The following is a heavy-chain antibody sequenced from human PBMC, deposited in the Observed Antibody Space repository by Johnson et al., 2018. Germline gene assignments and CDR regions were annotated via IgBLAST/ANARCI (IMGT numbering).Heavy chain of an antibody. V-gene: IGHV3-74*02. J-gene: IGHJ4*02. CDR2: IMGEGTHQ. D-gene: IGHD1-1*01. CDR1: GSSFGRFGRYW. CDR3: AKGGNEGSYFDL. Sequence: VQLVQSGGGLVQPGGSLRLSCAASGSSFGRFGRYWMHWIRQVPGKGQVWLSRIMGEGTHQSYADSVKGRFTSSRDNAKEVAFLQMNSLRVEDRGVYYCAKGGNEGSYFDLWGQGTMVTVSS.